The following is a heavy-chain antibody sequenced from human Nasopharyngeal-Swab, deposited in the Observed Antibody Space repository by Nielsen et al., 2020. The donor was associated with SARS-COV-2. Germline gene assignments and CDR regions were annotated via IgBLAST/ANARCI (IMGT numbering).Heavy chain of an antibody. CDR2: IIPIFGTA. D-gene: IGHD5-12*01. J-gene: IGHJ6*02. Sequence: WVRQAPGPGLEWMGGIIPIFGTANYAQKFQGRVTITADESTSTAYMELSSLRSEDTAVYYCARWGIVATGSYYYYGMDVWGQGTTVTAP. V-gene: IGHV1-69*01. CDR3: ARWGIVATGSYYYYGMDV.